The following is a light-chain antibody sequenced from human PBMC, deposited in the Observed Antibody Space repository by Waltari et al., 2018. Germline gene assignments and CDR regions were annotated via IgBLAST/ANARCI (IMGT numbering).Light chain of an antibody. CDR2: DAS. CDR1: QSVSSQ. J-gene: IGKJ1*01. Sequence: EIVLTQSPATLSLSPGEGATLSCRASQSVSSQLVWYQQKRGQAPRLLIYDASNRATGIPARFSGSGSGTDFTLTISGLEPEDFAVYYCQQCNNSPPTFGQGTKVEIK. CDR3: QQCNNSPPT. V-gene: IGKV3-11*01.